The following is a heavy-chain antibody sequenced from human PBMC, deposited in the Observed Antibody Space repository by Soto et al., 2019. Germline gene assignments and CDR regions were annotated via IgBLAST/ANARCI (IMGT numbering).Heavy chain of an antibody. D-gene: IGHD5-12*01. Sequence: QLQLQESGPGLVKPSQTLSLTCAVSGGSISSGGYSWSWIRQPPGQGLEWLGYIYRIGSTYYNPSLNSPVTLSVDRSKNTFPLKPSSVSAEDPAVYYCAAGGGLPRYSWGQGTLVTVSS. J-gene: IGHJ4*02. CDR2: IYRIGST. CDR3: AAGGGLPRYS. V-gene: IGHV4-30-2*01. CDR1: GGSISSGGYS.